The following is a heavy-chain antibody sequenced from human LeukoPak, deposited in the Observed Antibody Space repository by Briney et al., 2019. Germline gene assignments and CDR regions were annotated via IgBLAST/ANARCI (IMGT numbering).Heavy chain of an antibody. CDR3: ARGAAAIPDFDY. D-gene: IGHD2-2*02. J-gene: IGHJ4*02. V-gene: IGHV4-59*01. CDR1: GGSISSYY. CDR2: IYYSGST. Sequence: SETLSLTCTVSGGSISSYYWSWIRQPPGKGLEWIGYIYYSGSTNYNPSLKSRVTISVDTSKNQFSLKLSSVTAADTAVYYCARGAAAIPDFDYWGQGTLVTVSS.